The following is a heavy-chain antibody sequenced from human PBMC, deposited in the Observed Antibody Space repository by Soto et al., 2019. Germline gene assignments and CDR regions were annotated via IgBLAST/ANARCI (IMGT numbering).Heavy chain of an antibody. CDR3: ARDTKMLAPLIYMDH. Sequence: GGSLRLSCAASVFTFNIYSMNWVRQAPGKGLKWVSSISSRSSNVDYADSVKGRFTISRDNANNSLYLQMNNLSADDTAVYYCARDTKMLAPLIYMDHWGRGTLVTVSS. CDR2: ISSRSSNV. J-gene: IGHJ4*02. D-gene: IGHD3-22*01. V-gene: IGHV3-21*01. CDR1: VFTFNIYS.